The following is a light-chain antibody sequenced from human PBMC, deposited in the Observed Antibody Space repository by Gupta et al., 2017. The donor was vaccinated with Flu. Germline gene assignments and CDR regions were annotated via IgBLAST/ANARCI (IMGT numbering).Light chain of an antibody. V-gene: IGKV1-9*01. CDR3: QQLSNMFT. CDR1: QGISTY. CDR2: AAS. J-gene: IGKJ4*01. Sequence: GDRVTITCRASQGISTYLAWYQQRPGKAPNLLIYAASTLQSGVPSRFSGSGSGTEFTLTISSLQPEDFAIYYCQQLSNMFTFGGGTKVEIK.